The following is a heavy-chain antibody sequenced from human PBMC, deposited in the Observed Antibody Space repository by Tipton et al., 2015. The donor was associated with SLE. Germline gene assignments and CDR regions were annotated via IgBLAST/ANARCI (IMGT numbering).Heavy chain of an antibody. Sequence: SLRLSCAASGFTVSSNYMSWVRQAPGKGLEWVSVIYSGGSTYYADSVKGRFTISRDNSKNTLYLQMNSLRAEDTAVYYCAKAPSGWYVGYYYYGMDVWGQGTTVTVSS. CDR1: GFTVSSNY. CDR3: AKAPSGWYVGYYYYGMDV. D-gene: IGHD6-19*01. V-gene: IGHV3-53*05. CDR2: IYSGGST. J-gene: IGHJ6*02.